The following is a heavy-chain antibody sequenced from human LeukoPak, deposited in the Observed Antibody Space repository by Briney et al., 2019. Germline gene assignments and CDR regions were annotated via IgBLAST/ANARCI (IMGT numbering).Heavy chain of an antibody. CDR2: ISYSGST. CDR3: ASLYGSRYFQH. Sequence: PSETLSLTCTVSGDSISSSDYYWGWIRQPPGKGLGWIGTISYSGSTYYNPSLQSRVTISVDTSKNQFSLKLSSVTAADTAVYYCASLYGSRYFQHWGQGTLVTVSS. CDR1: GDSISSSDYY. D-gene: IGHD3-10*01. V-gene: IGHV4-39*07. J-gene: IGHJ1*01.